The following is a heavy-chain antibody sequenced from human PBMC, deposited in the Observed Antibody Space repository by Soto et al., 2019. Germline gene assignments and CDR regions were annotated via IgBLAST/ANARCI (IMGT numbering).Heavy chain of an antibody. CDR3: ARPSSLGWFDP. CDR2: VYYSGST. J-gene: IGHJ5*02. V-gene: IGHV4-39*01. CDR1: GGSISSSSYY. Sequence: QLQLQESGPGLVKPSETLSLTCTVSGGSISSSSYYWGWIRQPPGKGLEWIGSVYYSGSTYYNPSLRSRVTISVDTSKNQFSLKLSSVTAADTAVYYCARPSSLGWFDPWGQGTLVTVSS.